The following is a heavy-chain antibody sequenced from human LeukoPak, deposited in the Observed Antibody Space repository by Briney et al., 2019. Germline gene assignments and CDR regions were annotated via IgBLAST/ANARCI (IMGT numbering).Heavy chain of an antibody. CDR3: TRDTASSSWRNWFDP. D-gene: IGHD6-13*01. V-gene: IGHV3-49*04. CDR2: IRSKAYGGTT. J-gene: IGHJ5*02. Sequence: GGSLRLSCAASGYTFSGYWMSWVRQAPGKGLEWVGFIRSKAYGGTTEYAASVKGRFTISRDDSKSIAYLQMNSLKTGDTAVYYCTRDTASSSWRNWFDPWGQGTLVTVSS. CDR1: GYTFSGYW.